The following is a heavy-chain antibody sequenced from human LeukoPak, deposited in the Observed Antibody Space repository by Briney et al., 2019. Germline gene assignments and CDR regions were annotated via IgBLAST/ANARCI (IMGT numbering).Heavy chain of an antibody. CDR1: GFTFRDHG. CDR3: TRDKDWSYDY. CDR2: IRSTVFVRTT. D-gene: IGHD3/OR15-3a*01. J-gene: IGHJ4*02. Sequence: GGSLRLSCTPSGFTFRDHGVGWVRQAPEKGLGWVGFIRSTVFVRTTEYSASVRGRFSISRDDSKSIAYLQMSSLKTEDSALYYCTRDKDWSYDYWGQGTLVTVSS. V-gene: IGHV3-49*04.